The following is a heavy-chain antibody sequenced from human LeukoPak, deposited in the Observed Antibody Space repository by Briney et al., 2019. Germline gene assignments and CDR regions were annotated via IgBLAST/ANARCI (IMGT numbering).Heavy chain of an antibody. CDR3: ARGRGYSGYDPFDY. D-gene: IGHD5-12*01. CDR1: GGSISSYY. Sequence: SETLSLTCTVSGGSISSYYWSWIRQPPGKGLGWIGYIYYSGSTNYNPSLKSRVTISVDTSKNQFSLKLSSVTAADTAVYYCARGRGYSGYDPFDYWGQGTLVTVSS. V-gene: IGHV4-59*01. J-gene: IGHJ4*02. CDR2: IYYSGST.